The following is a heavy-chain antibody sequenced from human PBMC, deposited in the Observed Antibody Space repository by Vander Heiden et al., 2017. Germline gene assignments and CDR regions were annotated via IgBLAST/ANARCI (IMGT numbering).Heavy chain of an antibody. CDR1: GFTFGSYW. J-gene: IGHJ6*02. CDR3: PRGHYYGMDV. V-gene: IGHV3-74*01. CDR2: ITSDGSST. Sequence: EVQVVESGGGLVQPGGSLRLSCAASGFTFGSYWMHWVRQTPGKGLVWVSRITSDGSSTIYADSVKGRFTISRDNTRNTLYLQMNSLRAEDTAVYYCPRGHYYGMDVWGQGITVTVSS.